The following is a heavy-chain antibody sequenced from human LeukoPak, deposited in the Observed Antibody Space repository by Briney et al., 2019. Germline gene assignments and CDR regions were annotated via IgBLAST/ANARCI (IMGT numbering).Heavy chain of an antibody. Sequence: GGSLRLSCAASGFTFSSFGMHWVRQAPVRGLEWVAVIWDDGSKKYYAGSVKARFTISRDNSKNTVYLQMDSLRAEDTALYYCARDLGRGNAPFDYWGQGTLVTVSS. V-gene: IGHV3-33*01. D-gene: IGHD3-16*01. CDR3: ARDLGRGNAPFDY. CDR2: IWDDGSKK. J-gene: IGHJ4*02. CDR1: GFTFSSFG.